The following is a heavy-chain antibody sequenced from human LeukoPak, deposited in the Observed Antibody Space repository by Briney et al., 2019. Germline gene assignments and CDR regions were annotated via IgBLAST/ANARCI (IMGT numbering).Heavy chain of an antibody. V-gene: IGHV4-4*07. CDR3: ARDNPPQYNSGWFAY. CDR2: IYTSGST. CDR1: GGSISSYY. J-gene: IGHJ4*02. D-gene: IGHD6-19*01. Sequence: PSGTLSLTCTVSGGSISSYYWSWIRQPAGKGLEWIGRIYTSGSTNANPSLKSRVTMSVDTSENQFSLKLSSVTAADTAVYYCARDNPPQYNSGWFAYWGQGTLVTVSS.